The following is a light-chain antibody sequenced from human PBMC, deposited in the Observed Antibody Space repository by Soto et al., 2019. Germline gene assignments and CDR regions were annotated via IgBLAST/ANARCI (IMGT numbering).Light chain of an antibody. CDR1: QGISSY. CDR3: QQLNSYPIT. V-gene: IGKV1-9*01. J-gene: IGKJ5*01. CDR2: AAS. Sequence: DIQLTQSPSFLSASVGDRVTITSRASQGISSYLAWYQQKPGKAPNLLIYAASTLQSGVPSRFSGSGSGTECTLTISSLQPEDFATYYCQQLNSYPITFGQGTRLDIK.